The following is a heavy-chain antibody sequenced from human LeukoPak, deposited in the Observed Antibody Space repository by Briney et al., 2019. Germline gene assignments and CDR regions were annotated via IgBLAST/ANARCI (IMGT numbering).Heavy chain of an antibody. Sequence: SETLSLTCAVYGGSFSGYYWSWIRQPPGKGLEWIGKINHSGSTNYNPSLKSRVTISVDTSKNQFSLKLSSVTAADTAVYYCARARVVRYFDRQPMSAFDIWGQGTMVTVSS. CDR2: INHSGST. V-gene: IGHV4-34*01. CDR3: ARARVVRYFDRQPMSAFDI. D-gene: IGHD3-9*01. CDR1: GGSFSGYY. J-gene: IGHJ3*02.